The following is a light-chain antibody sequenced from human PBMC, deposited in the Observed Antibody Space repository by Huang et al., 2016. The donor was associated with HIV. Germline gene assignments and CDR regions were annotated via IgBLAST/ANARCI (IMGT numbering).Light chain of an antibody. CDR2: AAT. CDR3: QQTYITPLT. CDR1: QSISSY. Sequence: DIQMTQSPSSLSASVGDRVTITCRASQSISSYLNWYQQKPGTAPKVLIYAATSLQSGVPSRFSGSGAGTDFTLTINNLQPGDSATYYCQQTYITPLTFGQGTKLEIK. V-gene: IGKV1-39*01. J-gene: IGKJ2*01.